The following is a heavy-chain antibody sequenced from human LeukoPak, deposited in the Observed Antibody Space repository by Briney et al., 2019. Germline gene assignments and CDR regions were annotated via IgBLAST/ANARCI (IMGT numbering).Heavy chain of an antibody. CDR1: GFTVSSNY. D-gene: IGHD5-18*01. CDR3: AKDTAMVCVGYGMDV. J-gene: IGHJ6*02. CDR2: IYSGGST. Sequence: GGSLRLSCAASGFTVSSNYMSWVRQAPGTGLEWVSVIYSGGSTYYADSVKGRFTISRDNSKNTLYLQMNSLRAEDTAVYYCAKDTAMVCVGYGMDVWGQGTTVTVSS. V-gene: IGHV3-53*01.